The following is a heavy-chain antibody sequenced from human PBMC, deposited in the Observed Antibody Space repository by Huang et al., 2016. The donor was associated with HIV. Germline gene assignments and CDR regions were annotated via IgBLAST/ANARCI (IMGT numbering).Heavy chain of an antibody. CDR3: AGISPDASRVL. J-gene: IGHJ4*02. V-gene: IGHV4-39*01. CDR2: IYNSGTS. Sequence: QLHLQESGPGLVEPSETLSLTCTVSGGYSISSSSYYWGWIRQPPGKGLEWIASIYNSGTSYYTPSLRSRLTVSVDTSRSQFSLRLSSVTAADTAVYYCAGISPDASRVLRGQGTLATVSS. CDR1: GGYSISSSSYY. D-gene: IGHD2-2*01.